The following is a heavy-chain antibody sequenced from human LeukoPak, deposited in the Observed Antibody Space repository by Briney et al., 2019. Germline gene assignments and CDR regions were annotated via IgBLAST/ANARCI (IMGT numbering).Heavy chain of an antibody. CDR2: ISAYNGNA. CDR1: GYTFTSYG. J-gene: IGHJ4*02. D-gene: IGHD3-3*01. Sequence: ASVKVSCKASGYTFTSYGISWVRQAPGQGLEWMGWISAYNGNANHAQKLQGRVTMTTDTSTSTAYMELRSLRSDDTAVYYCARSHYDFWSGYYSPGGSDYWGQGTLVTVSS. CDR3: ARSHYDFWSGYYSPGGSDY. V-gene: IGHV1-18*01.